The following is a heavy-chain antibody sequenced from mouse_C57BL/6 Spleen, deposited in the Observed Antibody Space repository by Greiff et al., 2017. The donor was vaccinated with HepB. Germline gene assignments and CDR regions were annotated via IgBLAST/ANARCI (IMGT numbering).Heavy chain of an antibody. CDR3: AREGRWDYFDY. J-gene: IGHJ2*01. CDR2: INPNNGGT. D-gene: IGHD2-3*01. V-gene: IGHV1-22*01. Sequence: EVQLVESGPELVKPGASVKMSCKASGYTLTDYNMHWVKQSHGKSLEWIGYINPNNGGTSYNQKFKGKATLTVNKSSSTAYMELRSLTSEDSAGYYCAREGRWDYFDYWGQGTTLTVSS. CDR1: GYTLTDYN.